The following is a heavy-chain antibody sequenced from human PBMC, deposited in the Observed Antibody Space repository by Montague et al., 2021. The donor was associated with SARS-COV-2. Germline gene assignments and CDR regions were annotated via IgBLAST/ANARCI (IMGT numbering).Heavy chain of an antibody. V-gene: IGHV6-1*01. CDR3: ARTSASSDY. CDR1: GDSDAAKLSA. D-gene: IGHD1-26*01. J-gene: IGHJ4*02. CDR2: TYYRSNWSH. Sequence: CAISGDSDAAKLSAWSWVRQTPSRGLERLGRTYYRSNWSHDYAPSVKSRITINPDTSKNQISLQLNSVTPEDTAVYYCARTSASSDYWGQGTLVTVSS.